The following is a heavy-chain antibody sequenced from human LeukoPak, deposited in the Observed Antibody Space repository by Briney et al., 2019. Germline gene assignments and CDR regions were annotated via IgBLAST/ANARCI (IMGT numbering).Heavy chain of an antibody. CDR2: INHSGST. CDR1: GGSFSAYY. D-gene: IGHD4-11*01. J-gene: IGHJ4*02. CDR3: ASRYDYSNYIDY. Sequence: PSETLSLTCAVYGGSFSAYYWSWIRQPPGKGLEWIGEINHSGSTNYNPSLKSRVTISVDTSKNQFSLKLSSVTAADTAVYYCASRYDYSNYIDYWGQGTLVTVSS. V-gene: IGHV4-34*01.